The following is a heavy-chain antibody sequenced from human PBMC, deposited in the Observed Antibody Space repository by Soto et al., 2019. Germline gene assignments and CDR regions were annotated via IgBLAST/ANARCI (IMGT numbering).Heavy chain of an antibody. V-gene: IGHV3-30-3*01. CDR2: ISYDGSNK. J-gene: IGHJ4*02. CDR1: GFTFSSYA. D-gene: IGHD1-26*01. Sequence: QVQLVESGGGVVQPGRSLRLSCAASGFTFSSYAMHWVRQAPGKGLEWVAVISYDGSNKYYADSVKGRFTISRDNSTNTLYLQMNSLRAEDTAVYYCARVLGGSYAFDYWGQGTLVTVSS. CDR3: ARVLGGSYAFDY.